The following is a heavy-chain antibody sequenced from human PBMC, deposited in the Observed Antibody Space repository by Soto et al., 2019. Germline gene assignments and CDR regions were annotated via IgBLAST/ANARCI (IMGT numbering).Heavy chain of an antibody. CDR3: VKLHPLDSRAWHN. Sequence: PGESLKISCKVSGYSFPSFWIGWVRQMPGKGLEWLGSIYPGDSETRYSPSFQGEVTISADKSITTAYLHWSSLRASDTATYYCVKLHPLDSRAWHNWGQGTLVTVSS. CDR1: GYSFPSFW. D-gene: IGHD6-19*01. V-gene: IGHV5-51*01. J-gene: IGHJ4*02. CDR2: IYPGDSET.